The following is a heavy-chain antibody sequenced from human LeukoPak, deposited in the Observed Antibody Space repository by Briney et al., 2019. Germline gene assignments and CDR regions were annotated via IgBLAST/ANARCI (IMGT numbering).Heavy chain of an antibody. J-gene: IGHJ4*02. CDR1: GFTFSSYG. Sequence: GGSLRHSCAASGFTFSSYGMHWVRQAPGKGLEWVAFIRYDGSNKYYADSVKGRFTISRDNSKNTLYLQMNSLRAEDTAVYYCAKDDLAYCGGDCYDTNFDYWGQGTLVTVSS. CDR2: IRYDGSNK. D-gene: IGHD2-21*02. CDR3: AKDDLAYCGGDCYDTNFDY. V-gene: IGHV3-30*02.